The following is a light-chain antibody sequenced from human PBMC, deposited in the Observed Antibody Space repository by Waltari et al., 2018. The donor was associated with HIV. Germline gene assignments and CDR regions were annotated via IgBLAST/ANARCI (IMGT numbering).Light chain of an antibody. Sequence: QSILTQPPSASGTPGQRVTMSCVGCGPNIGIDSVSWYHQLPGTAPKLLLYGADQRPSGVPDRFSGSKSGTSASLVISGLQSEDEGDYYCATWDDRLNGRIFGGGTKVTVL. J-gene: IGLJ2*01. CDR2: GAD. V-gene: IGLV1-44*01. CDR3: ATWDDRLNGRI. CDR1: GPNIGIDS.